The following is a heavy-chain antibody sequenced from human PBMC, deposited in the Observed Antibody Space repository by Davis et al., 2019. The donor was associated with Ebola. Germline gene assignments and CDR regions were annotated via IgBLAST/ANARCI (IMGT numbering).Heavy chain of an antibody. J-gene: IGHJ5*02. D-gene: IGHD3-3*01. V-gene: IGHV3-48*03. CDR3: ARGRHDFWSGSPPNWFDT. CDR1: GFTFSSYE. Sequence: GESLKLSCAASGFTFSSYEMNWVRQAPGKGLEWVSYINSSGSTIYHADSVKGRFTISRDNAKNSLYLQMNSLRDEDTAVYYCARGRHDFWSGSPPNWFDTWGQGTLVTVSS. CDR2: INSSGSTI.